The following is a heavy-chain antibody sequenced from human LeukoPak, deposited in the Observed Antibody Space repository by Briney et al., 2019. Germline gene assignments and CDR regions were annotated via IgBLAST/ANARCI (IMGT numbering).Heavy chain of an antibody. V-gene: IGHV4-34*09. Sequence: PSETLSLTCAVYGGSFSGYYWSWIRQPPGKGLEWIGEINHSGSTNYNPSLKSRVTISVDTSKNQFSLKLSSVTAADTAVYYCAREGNYYGSGSYYYYYGMDVWGQGTTVTVSS. CDR2: INHSGST. CDR1: GGSFSGYY. CDR3: AREGNYYGSGSYYYYYGMDV. D-gene: IGHD3-10*01. J-gene: IGHJ6*02.